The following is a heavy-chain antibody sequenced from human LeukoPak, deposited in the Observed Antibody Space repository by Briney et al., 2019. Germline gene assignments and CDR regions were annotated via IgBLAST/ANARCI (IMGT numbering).Heavy chain of an antibody. D-gene: IGHD3-16*02. CDR2: INHSGST. Sequence: PSETLSLTCAVYGGSLSGYYWSWIRQPPGKGLEWIGEINHSGSTNYNPSLKSRVTISVDTSKNQFSLKLSSVTAADTAVYYCARAGYDYVWGSYLKNWFDPWGQGTLVTVSS. CDR3: ARAGYDYVWGSYLKNWFDP. J-gene: IGHJ5*02. CDR1: GGSLSGYY. V-gene: IGHV4-34*01.